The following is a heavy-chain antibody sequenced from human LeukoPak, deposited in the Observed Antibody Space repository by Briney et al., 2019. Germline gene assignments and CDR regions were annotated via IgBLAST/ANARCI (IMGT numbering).Heavy chain of an antibody. CDR2: ISGSGGST. Sequence: GGSLRLSCAASGFTFSSYAMSWVRQAPGKGLEWVSAISGSGGSTYYADSVKGRFTISRDNSKNTLYLQMNSLRAEDTAVYYCANNRRIAAAGTVDYWGQGTLVTVSS. CDR3: ANNRRIAAAGTVDY. D-gene: IGHD6-13*01. V-gene: IGHV3-23*01. CDR1: GFTFSSYA. J-gene: IGHJ4*02.